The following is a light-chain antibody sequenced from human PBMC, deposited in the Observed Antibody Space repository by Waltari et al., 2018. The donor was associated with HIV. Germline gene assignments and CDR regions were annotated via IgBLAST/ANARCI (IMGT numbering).Light chain of an antibody. CDR2: GAS. CDR3: QQYFNYPLT. CDR1: QDISTF. V-gene: IGKV1-8*01. Sequence: AIRLTQSPSPLSASTGDRVTLTCRPSQDISTFLAWFQQKPGEAPHLLIYGASSLENGVPSRFSGSGSGTNFSLTISCLQSEDLATYFCQQYFNYPLTFGQGTRLDIK. J-gene: IGKJ5*01.